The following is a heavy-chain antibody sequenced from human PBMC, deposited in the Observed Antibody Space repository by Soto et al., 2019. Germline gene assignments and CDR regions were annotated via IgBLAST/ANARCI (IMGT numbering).Heavy chain of an antibody. CDR3: AALEGYSSGWYEFWYFDL. J-gene: IGHJ2*01. V-gene: IGHV1-58*01. CDR1: GFTFTSSA. D-gene: IGHD6-19*01. CDR2: IVVGSGNT. Sequence: SVKVSCTASGFTFTSSAVQWVRQARGQRLEWIGWIVVGSGNTNYAQKFQERVTITRDMSTGTAYMELSSLRSEDTAVYYCAALEGYSSGWYEFWYFDLWGRGTLVTVSS.